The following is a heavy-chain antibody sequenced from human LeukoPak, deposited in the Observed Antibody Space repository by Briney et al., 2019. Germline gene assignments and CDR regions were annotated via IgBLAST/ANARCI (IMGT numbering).Heavy chain of an antibody. J-gene: IGHJ5*02. D-gene: IGHD1-1*01. CDR1: GGTFSSYA. Sequence: SVKVSCTASGGTFSSYAISWVRQAPGQGLEWMGRIIPILGIANYAQKFQGRVTITADKSTSTAYMELSSLRSEDTAVYYCARFLTGAGTTSWFDPWGQGTLVTVSS. CDR3: ARFLTGAGTTSWFDP. CDR2: IIPILGIA. V-gene: IGHV1-69*04.